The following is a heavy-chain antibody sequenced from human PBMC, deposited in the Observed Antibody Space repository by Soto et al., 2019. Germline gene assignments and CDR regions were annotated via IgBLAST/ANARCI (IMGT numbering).Heavy chain of an antibody. D-gene: IGHD3-22*01. V-gene: IGHV4-30-4*01. CDR3: ARDKSDSSGYYVRYFDY. Sequence: PSETLSLTCTVSGGSISSGDYYWSWIRQPPGKGLEWIGYIYYSGSTYYNPSLKSRVTISVDTSKNQFSLKLSSVTAADTAVYYCARDKSDSSGYYVRYFDYWGQGTLVTV. J-gene: IGHJ4*02. CDR1: GGSISSGDYY. CDR2: IYYSGST.